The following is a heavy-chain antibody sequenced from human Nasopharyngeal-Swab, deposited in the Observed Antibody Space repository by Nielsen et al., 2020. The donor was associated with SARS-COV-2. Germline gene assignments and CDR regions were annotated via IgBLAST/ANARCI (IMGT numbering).Heavy chain of an antibody. J-gene: IGHJ4*02. Sequence: LETLSLTCTVSGGSISSYYWSWIRQPPGKGLEWIGYIYYSGSTNYNLSLKSRVTISVDTSKNQFSLKLSSVTAADTAVYYCARVGYCSSTSCYAAYYFDYWGQGTLVTVSS. D-gene: IGHD2-2*01. CDR1: GGSISSYY. V-gene: IGHV4-59*01. CDR2: IYYSGST. CDR3: ARVGYCSSTSCYAAYYFDY.